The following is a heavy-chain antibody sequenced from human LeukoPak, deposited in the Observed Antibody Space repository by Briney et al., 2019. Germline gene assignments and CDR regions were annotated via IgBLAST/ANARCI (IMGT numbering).Heavy chain of an antibody. D-gene: IGHD2-21*01. Sequence: GGSLRLSCAASGFTFSSYEVIWVRQAPGKGLEWVSYMSSRGTTIHYVDSVKGRFRNSRDNAKNTVYLEMNSLRSEDTAVYYCARSLIPRGMDGWGQGTTVTVSS. CDR1: GFTFSSYE. CDR3: ARSLIPRGMDG. J-gene: IGHJ6*02. CDR2: MSSRGTTI. V-gene: IGHV3-48*03.